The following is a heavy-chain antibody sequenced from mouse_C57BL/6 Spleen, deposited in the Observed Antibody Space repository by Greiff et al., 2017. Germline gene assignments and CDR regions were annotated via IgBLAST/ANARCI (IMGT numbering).Heavy chain of an antibody. D-gene: IGHD2-1*01. CDR3: THYGNYDFDY. J-gene: IGHJ2*01. CDR2: IDPEDGDT. V-gene: IGHV14-1*01. Sequence: VQLQQFGAELVRPGASVKLSCTASGFNIQDYYMHWVKQRPEQGLEWIGRIDPEDGDTEYAPKFQGKATMTADTSSNTAYLQLSSLTSEDTAVYYCTHYGNYDFDYWGQGTTLTVSS. CDR1: GFNIQDYY.